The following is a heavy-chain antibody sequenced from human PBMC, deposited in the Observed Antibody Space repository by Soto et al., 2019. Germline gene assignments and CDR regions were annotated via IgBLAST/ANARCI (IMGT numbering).Heavy chain of an antibody. J-gene: IGHJ4*02. CDR2: ISYDGSNE. CDR3: AKDTYFRDSSGYYVFDY. CDR1: GFTFSNYG. V-gene: IGHV3-30*18. Sequence: QVHLVESGGGVVQPGRSLRLSCEASGFTFSNYGTHWVRQAPGEGLEWVAHISYDGSNEHYTDSVKGRFTISRDNSKNMVFLHLKSLSPEDTAVYHCAKDTYFRDSSGYYVFDYWGQGTLVTVSS. D-gene: IGHD3-22*01.